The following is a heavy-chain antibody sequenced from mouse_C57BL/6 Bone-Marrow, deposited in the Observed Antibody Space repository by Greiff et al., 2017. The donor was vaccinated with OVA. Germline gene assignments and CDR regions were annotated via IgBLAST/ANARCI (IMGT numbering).Heavy chain of an antibody. CDR2: IYPRSGNT. CDR1: GYTFTSYG. Sequence: VKLMESGAELARPGASVKLSCKASGYTFTSYGISWVKQRTGQGLEWIGEIYPRSGNTYYNEKFKGKATLTADKSSSTAYMELRSLTSEDSAVYFCARSSFTTVVAPFDYWGQGTTLTVSS. CDR3: ARSSFTTVVAPFDY. J-gene: IGHJ2*01. V-gene: IGHV1-81*01. D-gene: IGHD1-1*01.